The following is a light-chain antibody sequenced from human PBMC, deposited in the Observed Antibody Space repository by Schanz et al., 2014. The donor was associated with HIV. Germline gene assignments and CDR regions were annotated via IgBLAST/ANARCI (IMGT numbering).Light chain of an antibody. CDR1: SSTFRSNA. Sequence: QSVLTQPPSASGTPGQRVTISCSGSSSTFRSNAVNWYQQLPGTAPQLLIYNTYHRPSGVPDRFSGSKSGTSASLAISGLQSEDEADYYCQSYDSGLRGWVFGGGTKLTVL. CDR2: NTY. V-gene: IGLV1-44*01. J-gene: IGLJ3*02. CDR3: QSYDSGLRGWV.